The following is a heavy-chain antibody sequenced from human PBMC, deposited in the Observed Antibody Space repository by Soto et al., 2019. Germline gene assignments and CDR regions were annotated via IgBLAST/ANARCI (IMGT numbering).Heavy chain of an antibody. D-gene: IGHD4-4*01. CDR3: ARDLQSGNYYGMDV. CDR2: IIPIFGTA. CDR1: GGTFSSYS. V-gene: IGHV1-69*06. Sequence: ASVKVSCKASGGTFSSYSISWVLEAPGQGLEWMGGIIPIFGTANYAQKFQGRVTITADKSTSTAYMELSSLRSEDTAVYYCARDLQSGNYYGMDVWGQGTTVTVSS. J-gene: IGHJ6*02.